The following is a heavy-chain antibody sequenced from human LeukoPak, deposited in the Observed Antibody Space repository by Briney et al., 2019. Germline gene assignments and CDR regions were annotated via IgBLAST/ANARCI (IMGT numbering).Heavy chain of an antibody. CDR3: AHSLAAAGTGLWFDY. Sequence: KVSGPTLVNPTQTLTLTCTFSGFSLSTSGVGVGWIRQPPGKALEWLALIYWNDDKRYSPSLKSRLTITKDTSKNQVVLTLTNLDPVDTATYYCAHSLAAAGTGLWFDYWGQGTLVTVSS. CDR2: IYWNDDK. CDR1: GFSLSTSGVG. V-gene: IGHV2-5*01. D-gene: IGHD6-13*01. J-gene: IGHJ4*02.